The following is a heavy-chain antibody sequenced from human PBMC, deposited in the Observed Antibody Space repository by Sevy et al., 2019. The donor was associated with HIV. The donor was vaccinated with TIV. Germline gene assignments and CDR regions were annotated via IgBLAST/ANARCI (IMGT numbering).Heavy chain of an antibody. J-gene: IGHJ6*03. D-gene: IGHD2-2*01. CDR3: AKDVTAVGYCSSTSCSQNYYYYYYMDV. V-gene: IGHV3-30*02. CDR1: GFTFSSYG. CDR2: IRYDGSNK. Sequence: GESLKISCAASGFTFSSYGMHWVRQAPGKGLEWVAFIRYDGSNKYYADSVKGRFTISRENSKNTLYLQMNSLRAEDTAVYYCAKDVTAVGYCSSTSCSQNYYYYYYMDVWGKGTTVTVSS.